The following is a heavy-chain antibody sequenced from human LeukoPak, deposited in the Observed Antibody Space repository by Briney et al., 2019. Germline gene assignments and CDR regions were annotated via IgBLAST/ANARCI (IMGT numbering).Heavy chain of an antibody. D-gene: IGHD3-16*02. CDR3: ARDSYVWGSYRNTHLDY. CDR2: ISGSGGST. V-gene: IGHV3-23*01. CDR1: GFTFSSYA. Sequence: GGSLRLSCAASGFTFSSYAMSWVRQAPGKGLEWVSAISGSGGSTYYADSVKGRFTISRDNSKNTLYLQMNSLRAEDTAVYYCARDSYVWGSYRNTHLDYWGQGTLVTVSS. J-gene: IGHJ4*02.